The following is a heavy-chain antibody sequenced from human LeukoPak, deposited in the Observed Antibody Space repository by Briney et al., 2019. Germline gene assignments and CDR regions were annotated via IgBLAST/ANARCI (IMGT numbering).Heavy chain of an antibody. V-gene: IGHV4-59*01. D-gene: IGHD5-18*01. CDR2: IYYSGST. CDR1: GGSISSYY. CDR3: ARTTEGGYTYGYFYYYYMDV. Sequence: ASETLSLTCTVSGGSISSYYWSWIRQPPGKGLEWIGYIYYSGSTNYNPSLKSRVTISVDTSKNQFSLKLTSVTAADTAVYYCARTTEGGYTYGYFYYYYMDVWGKGTTVTISS. J-gene: IGHJ6*03.